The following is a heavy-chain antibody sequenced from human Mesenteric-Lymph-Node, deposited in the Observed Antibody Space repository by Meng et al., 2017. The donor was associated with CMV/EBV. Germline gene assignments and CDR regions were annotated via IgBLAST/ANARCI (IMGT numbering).Heavy chain of an antibody. CDR2: ISSGGNII. CDR3: ARDGDYYDSSGYSSLDY. J-gene: IGHJ4*02. CDR1: GFTFSSYW. D-gene: IGHD3-22*01. Sequence: GESLKISCAASGFTFSSYWMSWVRQAPGKGLEWVSYISSGGNIIYYADSVKGRFTISRDNAKNTLYLQMNSLRAEDTAVYYCARDGDYYDSSGYSSLDYWGQGTLVTVSS. V-gene: IGHV3-48*04.